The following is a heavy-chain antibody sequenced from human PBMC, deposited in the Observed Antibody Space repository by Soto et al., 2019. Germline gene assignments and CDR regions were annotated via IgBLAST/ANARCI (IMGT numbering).Heavy chain of an antibody. Sequence: EVRLLESGGGLVQPGGSLRLSCAASGFTFSVYAMSWVRQAPGKGLEWVSGISGSGDSTHYADSVKGRFTVSRDNSKSMLYLQTTSLGAEDTAIYYCAKGRYGGFTYWGQGTLVTVSS. CDR2: ISGSGDST. CDR3: AKGRYGGFTY. CDR1: GFTFSVYA. V-gene: IGHV3-23*01. D-gene: IGHD5-18*01. J-gene: IGHJ4*02.